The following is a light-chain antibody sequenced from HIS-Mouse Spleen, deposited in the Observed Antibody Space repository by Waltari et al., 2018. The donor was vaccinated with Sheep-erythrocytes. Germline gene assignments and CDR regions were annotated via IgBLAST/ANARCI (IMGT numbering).Light chain of an antibody. Sequence: DIVMTQSPLSLPVTPGEPASISCRSSQSLLHSNGYNYLDWYLQKPGQSPQLLIYLGSNRASGVPDRFRGSGSGTDFTLKISRVEAEDVGVYYCMQALQTRLTFGQGTKLEIK. CDR3: MQALQTRLT. J-gene: IGKJ2*01. CDR2: LGS. CDR1: QSLLHSNGYNY. V-gene: IGKV2-28*01.